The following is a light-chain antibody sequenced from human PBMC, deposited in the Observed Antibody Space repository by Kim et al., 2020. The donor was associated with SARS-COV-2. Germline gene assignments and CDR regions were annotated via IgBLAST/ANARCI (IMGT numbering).Light chain of an antibody. Sequence: EIVMTQSPATLSVSPGERATLSCRASQSVSSNLAWYQQKPGQAPRLLIYGASTRATGIPARFSGSGSGTEFTLTTNSLQSEDFAVYYCQQYNNWLWTFGQGTKVDIK. CDR1: QSVSSN. V-gene: IGKV3-15*01. CDR2: GAS. CDR3: QQYNNWLWT. J-gene: IGKJ1*01.